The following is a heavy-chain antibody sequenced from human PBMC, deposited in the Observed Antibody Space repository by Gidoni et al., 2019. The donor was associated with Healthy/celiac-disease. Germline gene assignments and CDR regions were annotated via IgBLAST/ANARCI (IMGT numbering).Heavy chain of an antibody. J-gene: IGHJ1*01. V-gene: IGHV3-23*01. CDR3: AKAPFGVVIIRGQYFQH. D-gene: IGHD3-3*01. CDR1: GFTFSSYA. CDR2: ISGSGGST. Sequence: EVQLLESGGGLVQPGGYLSLSCAASGFTFSSYAMSWVRQAPGKGLEWVSAISGSGGSTYYADSVKGRFTISRDNSKNTLYLQMNSLRAEDTAVYYCAKAPFGVVIIRGQYFQHWGQGTLVTVSS.